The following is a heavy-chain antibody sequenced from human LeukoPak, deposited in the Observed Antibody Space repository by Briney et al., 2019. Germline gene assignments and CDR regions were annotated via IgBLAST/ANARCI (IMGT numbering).Heavy chain of an antibody. CDR1: GGSISSYF. CDR3: ARGYCSGGSCYRYFAFDI. Sequence: TSETLSLTCTVSGGSISSYFWSWIRQPAGKGLEWIGRIYTGGSTNYNPSLKSRVTMSVDTSKNQFSLKLTSVTAADTAVYYCARGYCSGGSCYRYFAFDIWGQGTMVIVSS. D-gene: IGHD2-15*01. CDR2: IYTGGST. J-gene: IGHJ3*02. V-gene: IGHV4-4*07.